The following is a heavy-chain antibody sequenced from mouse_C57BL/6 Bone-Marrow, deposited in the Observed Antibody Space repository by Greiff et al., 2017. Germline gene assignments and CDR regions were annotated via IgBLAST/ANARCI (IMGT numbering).Heavy chain of an antibody. CDR2: INSDGGST. J-gene: IGHJ4*01. CDR3: ARLGGRRYAMDY. Sequence: EVKVVESGGGLVQPGESLKLSCESNEYEFPSHDMSWVRKTPEKRLELVAAINSDGGSTYYPDTMERRFIISRDNTKKTLYLQMSSLRSEDTALYYCARLGGRRYAMDYWGQGTSVTVSS. CDR1: EYEFPSHD. V-gene: IGHV5-2*01. D-gene: IGHD2-12*01.